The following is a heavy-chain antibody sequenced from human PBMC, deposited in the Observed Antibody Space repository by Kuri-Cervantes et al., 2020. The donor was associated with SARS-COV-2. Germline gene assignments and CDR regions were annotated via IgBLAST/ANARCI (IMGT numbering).Heavy chain of an antibody. CDR2: IDDGGSWT. J-gene: IGHJ4*02. CDR3: ARDVAGKDDY. V-gene: IGHV3-74*01. CDR1: GYTFSRYW. Sequence: GGSLRLSCVGSGYTFSRYWMHWVRQVPGRGLVWVARIDDGGSWTPYADSVRGRFTISRDNAKNTLYLQMNSLRDEDTAMYFCARDVAGKDDYWGQGALVTVSS. D-gene: IGHD6-19*01.